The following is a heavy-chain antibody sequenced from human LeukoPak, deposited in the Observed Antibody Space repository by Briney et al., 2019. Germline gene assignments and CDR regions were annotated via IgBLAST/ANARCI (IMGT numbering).Heavy chain of an antibody. Sequence: SETLSLTCTVSGGSISSYYWSWIRQPPGKGLEWIGYIYYSGSTNYNPSFKSRVTISVDTSKNQFSLKLSSVTAADTAVYYCARTVYYYDSSGYYPGHYYYYYYMDVWGKGTTVTISS. CDR2: IYYSGST. CDR1: GGSISSYY. D-gene: IGHD3-22*01. J-gene: IGHJ6*03. V-gene: IGHV4-59*01. CDR3: ARTVYYYDSSGYYPGHYYYYYYMDV.